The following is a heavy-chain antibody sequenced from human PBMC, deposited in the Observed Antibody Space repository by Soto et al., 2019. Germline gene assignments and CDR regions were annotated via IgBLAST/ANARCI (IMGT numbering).Heavy chain of an antibody. CDR3: AKEGPITNWYFDY. D-gene: IGHD1-1*01. Sequence: QVQLVESGGGVVQPGRSLRLSCAASGFTFSSYGMHWVRQAPGKGLEWVTVISYDGKVAYYPDSVKGRFTISRDNSKNTLYLQMNSLRTEDTAMYYCAKEGPITNWYFDYWGQGTLVTVSS. CDR1: GFTFSSYG. J-gene: IGHJ4*02. CDR2: ISYDGKVA. V-gene: IGHV3-30*18.